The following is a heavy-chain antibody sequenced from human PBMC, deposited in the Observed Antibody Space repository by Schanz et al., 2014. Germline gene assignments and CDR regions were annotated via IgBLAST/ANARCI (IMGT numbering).Heavy chain of an antibody. V-gene: IGHV7-4-1*02. D-gene: IGHD7-27*01. Sequence: QVQLVQSGSELKKPGASVKVSCKASGYIFSSYAIHWVRQAPGQGLEWMGWINPTTGNPGYAQGFTGRFVFSLDTSVSTAYLQISFLKADDTAVFFCARGEANWGQYWGQGTLVTVSS. J-gene: IGHJ4*02. CDR3: ARGEANWGQY. CDR2: INPTTGNP. CDR1: GYIFSSYA.